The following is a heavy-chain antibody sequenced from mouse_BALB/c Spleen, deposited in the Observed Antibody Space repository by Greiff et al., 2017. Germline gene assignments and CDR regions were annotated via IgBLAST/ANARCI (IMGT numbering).Heavy chain of an antibody. CDR1: GFTFSSYA. D-gene: IGHD2-4*01. Sequence: EVQLVESGGGLVQPGGSRKLSCAASGFTFSSYAMSWVRQSPEKRLEWVAEISSGGSYTYYPDTVTGRFTISRDNAKNTLYLEMSSLRSEDTAMYYCARYDYEGNWYFDVWGVGTTVTVSS. J-gene: IGHJ1*01. V-gene: IGHV5-9-4*01. CDR3: ARYDYEGNWYFDV. CDR2: ISSGGSYT.